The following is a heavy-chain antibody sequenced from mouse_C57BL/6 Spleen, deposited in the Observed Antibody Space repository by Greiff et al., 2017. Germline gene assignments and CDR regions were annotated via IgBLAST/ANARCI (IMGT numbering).Heavy chain of an antibody. CDR1: GFSLTSYG. V-gene: IGHV2-5*01. Sequence: VQLQQSGPGLVQPSQSLYITCTVSGFSLTSYGVHWVRQSPGKGLEWLGVIWRGGSTDYNAAFMSRLSITKDNAKSKVFFKMNSLQADDNAIYDCAKTRDYDYEGTVDYWGQGTTLTVSS. J-gene: IGHJ2*01. D-gene: IGHD2-4*01. CDR3: AKTRDYDYEGTVDY. CDR2: IWRGGST.